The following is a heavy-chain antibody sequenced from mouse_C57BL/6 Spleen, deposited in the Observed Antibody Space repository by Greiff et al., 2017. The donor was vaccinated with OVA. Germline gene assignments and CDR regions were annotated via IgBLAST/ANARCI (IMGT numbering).Heavy chain of an antibody. CDR3: ARGHYDGSSGRGYFDY. V-gene: IGHV1-22*01. D-gene: IGHD1-1*01. CDR2: INPNNGGT. J-gene: IGHJ2*01. Sequence: EVKLVESGPELVKPGASVKMSCKASGYTFTDYNMHWVKQSHGKSLEWIGYINPNNGGTSYNQKFKGKATLTVNKSSSTAYMELRSLTSEDSAVYYCARGHYDGSSGRGYFDYWGQGTTLTVSS. CDR1: GYTFTDYN.